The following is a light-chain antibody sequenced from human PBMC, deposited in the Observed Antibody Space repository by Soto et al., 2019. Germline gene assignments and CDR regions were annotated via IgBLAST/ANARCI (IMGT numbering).Light chain of an antibody. Sequence: EIVLTQSPGTLSLSPGERATLSCRASQSVSSSYLGWYQQKPGQAPRLLIYGASSRANGMPDRFSGSRSGTDFTLTISRMEPPDYAVYYCQQYGSSTQVTFGRGTKVEIK. CDR2: GAS. V-gene: IGKV3-20*01. J-gene: IGKJ4*01. CDR3: QQYGSSTQVT. CDR1: QSVSSSY.